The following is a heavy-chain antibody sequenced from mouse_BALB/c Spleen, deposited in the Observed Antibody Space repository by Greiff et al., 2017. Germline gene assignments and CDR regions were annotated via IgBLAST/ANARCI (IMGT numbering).Heavy chain of an antibody. D-gene: IGHD2-4*01. V-gene: IGHV1-80*01. CDR2: IYPGDGDT. J-gene: IGHJ4*01. Sequence: VQLQESGAELVRPGSSVKISCKASGYAFSSYWMNWVKQRPGQGLEWIGQIYPGDGDTNYNGKFKGKATLTADKSSSTAYLQLSSLTSEDTAVYYCTCGRLRHAMDYWGQGTSVTVSS. CDR1: GYAFSSYW. CDR3: TCGRLRHAMDY.